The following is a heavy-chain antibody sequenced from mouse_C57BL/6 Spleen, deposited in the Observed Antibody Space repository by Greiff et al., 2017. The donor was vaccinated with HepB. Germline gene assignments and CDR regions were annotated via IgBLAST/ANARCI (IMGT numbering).Heavy chain of an antibody. CDR2: IYPSDSET. CDR1: GYTFTSYW. D-gene: IGHD2-12*01. CDR3: ARNCSYDLWDY. J-gene: IGHJ3*01. Sequence: QVQLQQPGAELVRPGSSVKLSCKASGYTFTSYWMDWVKQRPGQGLEWIGNIYPSDSETHYNQKFKDKATLTIDKSSRTAYMQLSSLTTEDSAVFYCARNCSYDLWDYWGQGTLVTVSA. V-gene: IGHV1-61*01.